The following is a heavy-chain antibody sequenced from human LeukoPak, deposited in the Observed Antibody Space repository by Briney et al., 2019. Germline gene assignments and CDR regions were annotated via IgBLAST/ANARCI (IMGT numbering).Heavy chain of an antibody. Sequence: KSSETLSLTCTVSGGSISSGGYYWSWIRQHPGKGLEWIGYIYYSWSTYYNPSLKSRVTISVDTSKNQFSLKLSSVTAADTAVYYCAKDEVRYFDWSHHYYYGMDVWGKGTTVTVSS. CDR2: IYYSWST. CDR1: GGSISSGGYY. J-gene: IGHJ6*04. D-gene: IGHD3-9*01. V-gene: IGHV4-31*03. CDR3: AKDEVRYFDWSHHYYYGMDV.